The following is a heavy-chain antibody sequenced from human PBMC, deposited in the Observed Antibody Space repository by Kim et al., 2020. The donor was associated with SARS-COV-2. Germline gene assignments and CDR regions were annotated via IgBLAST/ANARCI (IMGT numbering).Heavy chain of an antibody. J-gene: IGHJ6*02. V-gene: IGHV4-31*03. CDR3: ARDVVVPAAMKYYYYYYGMDV. CDR2: IYYSGST. CDR1: GGSISSGGYY. Sequence: SETLSLTCTVSGGSISSGGYYWSWIRQHPGKGLEWIGYIYYSGSTYYNPSLKSRVTISVDTSKNQFSLKLSSVTAADTAVYYCARDVVVPAAMKYYYYYYGMDVWGQGTPVTVSS. D-gene: IGHD2-2*01.